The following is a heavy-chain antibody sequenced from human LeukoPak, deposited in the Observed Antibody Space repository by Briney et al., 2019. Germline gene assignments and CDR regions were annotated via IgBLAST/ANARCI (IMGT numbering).Heavy chain of an antibody. V-gene: IGHV5-51*01. Sequence: GESLKISCKGSGFTFSSYWIGWVCQMPGKGLEWMGIIYPGDSDTRYSPSFQGQVTISADNSITTAYLQWSSLTASDTAMYYCARSAAARRGLYFDYWGQGTLVTISS. CDR3: ARSAAARRGLYFDY. D-gene: IGHD6-6*01. J-gene: IGHJ4*02. CDR2: IYPGDSDT. CDR1: GFTFSSYW.